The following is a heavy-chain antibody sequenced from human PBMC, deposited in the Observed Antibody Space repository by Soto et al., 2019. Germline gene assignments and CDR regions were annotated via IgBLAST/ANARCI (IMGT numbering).Heavy chain of an antibody. J-gene: IGHJ6*02. CDR1: GGSVSSGSYY. CDR2: IYYSGST. D-gene: IGHD1-26*01. V-gene: IGHV4-61*01. CDR3: ARDGVRGSYYYYYYGMDV. Sequence: PSETLSLTCTVSGGSVSSGSYYRSWIRQPPGKGLEWIGYIYYSGSTNYNPSLKSRVTISVDTSKNQFSLKLSSVTAADTAVYYCARDGVRGSYYYYYYGMDVWGQGTTVTVSS.